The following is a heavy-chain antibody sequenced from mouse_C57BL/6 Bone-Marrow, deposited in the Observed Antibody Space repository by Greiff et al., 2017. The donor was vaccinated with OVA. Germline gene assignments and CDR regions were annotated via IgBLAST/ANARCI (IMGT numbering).Heavy chain of an antibody. J-gene: IGHJ2*01. Sequence: QVQLQQSGAALVMPGASVKLSCKASGYTFPSYWMHWVKQRPGQGLEWIGEIDPSDSYTNYNQKFKGKSTLTVDKSSSTASMQLSSLTSEDSAFYYCAKGDYYDSRPYHFDYWGQGTTLTVSS. D-gene: IGHD1-1*01. CDR2: IDPSDSYT. CDR1: GYTFPSYW. V-gene: IGHV1-69*01. CDR3: AKGDYYDSRPYHFDY.